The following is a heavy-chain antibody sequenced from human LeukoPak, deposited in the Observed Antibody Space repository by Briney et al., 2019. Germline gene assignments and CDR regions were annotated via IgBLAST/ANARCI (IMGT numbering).Heavy chain of an antibody. CDR3: ASREARQFDP. V-gene: IGHV4-59*12. D-gene: IGHD6-6*01. CDR2: VYYSGST. Sequence: SETLSLTCTVSGDSISPYCWSWIRQPPGKGLEWIGYVYYSGSTNYNPSLKSRVTISVDKSKNQFSLKLSSVTAADTAVYYCASREARQFDPWGQGTLVTVSS. J-gene: IGHJ5*02. CDR1: GDSISPYC.